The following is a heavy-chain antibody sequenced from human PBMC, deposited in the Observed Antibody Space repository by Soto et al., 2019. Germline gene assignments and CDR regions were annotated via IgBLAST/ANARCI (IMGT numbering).Heavy chain of an antibody. J-gene: IGHJ4*02. D-gene: IGHD2-21*01. CDR2: VNPSGGHT. CDR1: GDTFTDYY. CDR3: ARGGHVVVVSAALDY. V-gene: IGHV1-46*01. Sequence: QVQLMQSGAEVKKPGASVKVSCKASGDTFTDYYIHWVRQAPGQGLEWMGTVNPSGGHTTYAQHFLGRLTEARDTSTSSLYMELTSLALGDTAVYYCARGGHVVVVSAALDYWGQGTLVTVSS.